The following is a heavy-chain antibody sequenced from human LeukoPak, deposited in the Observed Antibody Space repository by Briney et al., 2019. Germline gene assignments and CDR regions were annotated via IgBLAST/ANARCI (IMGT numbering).Heavy chain of an antibody. V-gene: IGHV3-64*01. D-gene: IGHD3-22*01. J-gene: IGHJ4*02. CDR2: ISSNGGST. CDR3: ARAPYDSSGYYSEYYFDY. CDR1: GFTFSSYA. Sequence: GGSLRLSCAASGFTFSSYAMHWVRQAPGKGLEYVSAISSNGGSTYYANSVKGRFTISRDNSKNTLYLQMGSLRAEDMAVYYCARAPYDSSGYYSEYYFDYWGQGTLVTVSS.